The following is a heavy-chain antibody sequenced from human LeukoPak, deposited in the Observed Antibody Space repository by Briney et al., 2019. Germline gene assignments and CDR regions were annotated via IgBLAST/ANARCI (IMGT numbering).Heavy chain of an antibody. CDR3: ARVSLVVVAATPDAFDI. V-gene: IGHV3-21*01. CDR1: GFTFSSYS. D-gene: IGHD2-15*01. Sequence: GGSLRLSCAASGFTFSSYSMNWVRQAPGKGLGWVSSISSSSSYIYYADSVKGRFTISRDNAKNSLYLQMNSLRAEDTAVYYCARVSLVVVAATPDAFDIWGQGTMVTVSS. J-gene: IGHJ3*02. CDR2: ISSSSSYI.